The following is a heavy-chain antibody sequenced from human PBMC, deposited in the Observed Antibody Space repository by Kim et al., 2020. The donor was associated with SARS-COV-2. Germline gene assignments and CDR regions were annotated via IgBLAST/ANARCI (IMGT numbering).Heavy chain of an antibody. V-gene: IGHV3-7*01. CDR2: IKHDGSEK. CDR3: ARVDCSSPCCQGGDWFDP. J-gene: IGHJ5*02. D-gene: IGHD2-2*01. CDR1: GFTFSNYW. Sequence: GGSLRLSCAASGFTFSNYWMSWGREAPGKGLEWVANIKHDGSEKKYVDSVKGRFTVSRDNAKNSLYLQMDSLRAGDTAVYYCARVDCSSPCCQGGDWFDPWGQGTVVTVSS.